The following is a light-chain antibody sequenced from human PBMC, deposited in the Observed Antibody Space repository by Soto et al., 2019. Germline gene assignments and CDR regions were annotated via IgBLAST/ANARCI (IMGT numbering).Light chain of an antibody. Sequence: EIVMTQSPATLSVSPGERATLSCRASQSVSINLAWYQQKPGQAPRLLIYSASRRATGIPDRFTGSGSGTDFTLTINRVEPEDFAVYFCQQYAGSPRTFGQGTKV. CDR2: SAS. CDR1: QSVSIN. J-gene: IGKJ1*01. CDR3: QQYAGSPRT. V-gene: IGKV3-20*01.